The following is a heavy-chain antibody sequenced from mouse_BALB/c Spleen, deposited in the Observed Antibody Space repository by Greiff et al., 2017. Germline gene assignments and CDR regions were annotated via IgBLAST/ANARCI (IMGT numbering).Heavy chain of an antibody. D-gene: IGHD2-4*01. CDR1: GDSITSGY. CDR2: ISYSGST. Sequence: EVHLVESGPSLVKPSQTLSLTCSVTGDSITSGYWNWIRKFPGNKLEYMGYISYSGSTYYNPSLKSRISITRDTSKNQYYLQLNSVTTEDTATYYCASRDYGPAWFAYWGQGTLVTVSA. CDR3: ASRDYGPAWFAY. V-gene: IGHV3-8*02. J-gene: IGHJ3*01.